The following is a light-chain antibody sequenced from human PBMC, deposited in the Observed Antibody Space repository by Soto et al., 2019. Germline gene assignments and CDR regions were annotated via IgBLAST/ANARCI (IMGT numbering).Light chain of an antibody. CDR3: QQYGGSPGT. V-gene: IGKV3-20*01. Sequence: EIVLTQSPGTLSLSPGERATLSCRASQSVRSSYLAWYQQKPGQAPRLLIYDASKRVAGIPDRFSGSGSGTDFTLTISRLEPEDFAVYYCQQYGGSPGTFGQGTKWIS. CDR2: DAS. CDR1: QSVRSSY. J-gene: IGKJ1*01.